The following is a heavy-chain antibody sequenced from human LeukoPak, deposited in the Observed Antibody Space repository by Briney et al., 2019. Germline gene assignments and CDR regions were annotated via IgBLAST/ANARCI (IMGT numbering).Heavy chain of an antibody. CDR1: GFTFSSYW. J-gene: IGHJ4*02. D-gene: IGHD3-22*01. CDR2: IKQDGSEK. Sequence: GGSLRLSCAASGFTFSSYWMSWVHQAPGKGLEWVANIKQDGSEKYYVDSVKGRFTISRDNAKNSLYLQMNSLRAEDTAVYYCARDRGEVLFSGIYDSSGYYADYFDYWGQGTLVTVSS. CDR3: ARDRGEVLFSGIYDSSGYYADYFDY. V-gene: IGHV3-7*01.